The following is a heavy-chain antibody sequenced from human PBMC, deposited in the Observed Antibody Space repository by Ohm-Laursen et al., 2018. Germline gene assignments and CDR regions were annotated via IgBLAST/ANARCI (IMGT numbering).Heavy chain of an antibody. CDR2: IWHDGGSK. V-gene: IGHV3-33*01. CDR1: GMTFKNYG. Sequence: SLRLSCSASGMTFKNYGMHWVRQAPGKGLEWVALIWHDGGSKYYADSVKGRFTVSRDNSKNTLDLQMNSLRAEDTAVYYCARDLHSRYFDVWGRGTLVTVSS. J-gene: IGHJ2*01. D-gene: IGHD2-15*01. CDR3: ARDLHSRYFDV.